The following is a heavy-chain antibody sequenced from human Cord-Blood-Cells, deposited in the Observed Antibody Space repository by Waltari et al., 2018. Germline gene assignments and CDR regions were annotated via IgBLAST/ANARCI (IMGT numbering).Heavy chain of an antibody. D-gene: IGHD6-6*01. Sequence: QVQLQQWGAGLLKPSETLSLTCAVYGGSFSGYYWSWIRPPPGKGLEWIGEINHSGSTNYNPSLKSRVTISVDTSKNQFSLKLSSVTAADTAVYYCARGSGIRLAARPDGYFDYWGQGTLVTVSS. CDR1: GGSFSGYY. CDR3: ARGSGIRLAARPDGYFDY. V-gene: IGHV4-34*01. J-gene: IGHJ4*02. CDR2: INHSGST.